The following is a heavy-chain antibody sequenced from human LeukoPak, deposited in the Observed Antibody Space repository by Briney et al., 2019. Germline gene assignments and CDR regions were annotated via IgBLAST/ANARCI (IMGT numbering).Heavy chain of an antibody. V-gene: IGHV4-59*01. CDR1: SGSISSYY. Sequence: PSETLSLTCTVSSGSISSYYWSWIRQPPGKGLEWIGYIYYSGSTNYNPSLKSRVTISVDTSKNQFSLKLSSVTAADTAVYYCARSKQQLVLGNWGQGTLVTVSS. J-gene: IGHJ4*02. D-gene: IGHD6-13*01. CDR3: ARSKQQLVLGN. CDR2: IYYSGST.